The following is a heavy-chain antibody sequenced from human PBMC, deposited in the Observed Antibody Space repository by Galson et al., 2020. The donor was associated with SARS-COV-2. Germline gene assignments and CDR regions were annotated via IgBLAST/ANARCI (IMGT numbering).Heavy chain of an antibody. V-gene: IGHV3-30*18. J-gene: IGHJ4*02. Sequence: GGSLRLSCAASGFTFNRSGMHWVRQAPGKGLEWVAVISYDGSNKYYADSVKGRFTISRDNSKNTLYLQMNSLRAEDTSMYYCAKAHGNKSPQSFDYWGQGTLVTVSS. CDR2: ISYDGSNK. CDR1: GFTFNRSG. D-gene: IGHD2-15*01. CDR3: AKAHGNKSPQSFDY.